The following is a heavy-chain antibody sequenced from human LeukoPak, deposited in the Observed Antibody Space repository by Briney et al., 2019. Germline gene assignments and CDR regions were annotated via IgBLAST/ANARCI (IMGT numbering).Heavy chain of an antibody. Sequence: TGESLRITCKGSGYSFTSYWISWVRQMPGKGLEWMGRIDPSDSYTNYSPSFQGHVTISADKSISTAYLQWSSLKASDTAMYYCARSYYGDYGYSYGMDVWGQGTTVTVSS. CDR1: GYSFTSYW. D-gene: IGHD4-17*01. CDR3: ARSYYGDYGYSYGMDV. V-gene: IGHV5-10-1*01. CDR2: IDPSDSYT. J-gene: IGHJ6*02.